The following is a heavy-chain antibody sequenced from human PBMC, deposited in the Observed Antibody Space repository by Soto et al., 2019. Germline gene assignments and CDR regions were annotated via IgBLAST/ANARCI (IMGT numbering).Heavy chain of an antibody. CDR1: GGSISSGGYY. V-gene: IGHV4-31*03. J-gene: IGHJ4*02. CDR3: ARVSDYGMYYFDS. D-gene: IGHD4-17*01. Sequence: KPSETLSLTCTVSGGSISSGGYYWSWVRQHPGKGLEWIGYIFYSGSTYYNPSLKSRVTISLDTSKIQFSLRLTSVTAADTAVYYCARVSDYGMYYFDSWGQGTLVTVSS. CDR2: IFYSGST.